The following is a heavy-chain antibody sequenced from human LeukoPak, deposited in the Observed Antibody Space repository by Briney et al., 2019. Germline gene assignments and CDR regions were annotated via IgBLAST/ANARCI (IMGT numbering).Heavy chain of an antibody. CDR3: ASPSYGYLYFDY. Sequence: ASVKVSCKASGYTFTSYGISWVRQAPGQGLEWMGWISAYNGNTNYAQKLQGRVTMTTDTSTSTAYMELRSLRSDDTAVYYCASPSYGYLYFDYWGQGTLVTVSS. CDR2: ISAYNGNT. CDR1: GYTFTSYG. V-gene: IGHV1-18*01. D-gene: IGHD5-18*01. J-gene: IGHJ4*02.